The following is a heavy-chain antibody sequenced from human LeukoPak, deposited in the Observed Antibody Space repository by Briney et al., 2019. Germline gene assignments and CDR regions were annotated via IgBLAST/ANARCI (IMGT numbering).Heavy chain of an antibody. CDR3: ARDNNWGPDY. CDR2: IKPYTGVT. V-gene: IGHV1-2*02. D-gene: IGHD7-27*01. J-gene: IGHJ4*02. CDR1: GYTFTAYY. Sequence: ASVTVSCKASGYTFTAYYMHWVRQAPGQGLEWMGWIKPYTGVTYYAQNFQGRFTMATDTSISTVYMELSSLRSDDTAVYYCARDNNWGPDYWGQGTLVTVSS.